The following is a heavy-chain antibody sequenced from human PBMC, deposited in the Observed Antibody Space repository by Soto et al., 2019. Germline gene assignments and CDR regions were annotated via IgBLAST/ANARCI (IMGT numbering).Heavy chain of an antibody. CDR1: GFTVSSKY. D-gene: IGHD2-15*01. Sequence: PGGSLRLSCAASGFTVSSKYMSWVRQAPGKGLEWVSLIQSGGPTYYADPVKGRFTISRDTSENTLHLQMDSLRAEDTAVYYCARDDVLCDGGRCYGVPLDVWCKGTTVTVSS. CDR3: ARDDVLCDGGRCYGVPLDV. CDR2: IQSGGPT. J-gene: IGHJ6*04. V-gene: IGHV3-66*01.